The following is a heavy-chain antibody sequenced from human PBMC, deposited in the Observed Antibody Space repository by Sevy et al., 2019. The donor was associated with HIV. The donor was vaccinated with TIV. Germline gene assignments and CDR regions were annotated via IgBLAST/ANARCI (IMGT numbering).Heavy chain of an antibody. Sequence: GGSLRLSCAASGFTFSSYWMSWVRQAPGKGLEWVANIKQDGSEKYYVDSVKGRFTISRDNAKNSLYLQMNSLRAEVTAVYYCARGLLPRGGAFDIWGQGTMVTVSS. D-gene: IGHD3-16*01. J-gene: IGHJ3*02. V-gene: IGHV3-7*01. CDR2: IKQDGSEK. CDR3: ARGLLPRGGAFDI. CDR1: GFTFSSYW.